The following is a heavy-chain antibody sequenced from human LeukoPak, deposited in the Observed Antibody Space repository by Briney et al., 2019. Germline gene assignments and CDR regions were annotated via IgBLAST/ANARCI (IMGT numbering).Heavy chain of an antibody. J-gene: IGHJ4*02. CDR2: INIDSITV. V-gene: IGHV3-48*01. Sequence: GASLRLSCAASGFPLIRYSMNWVRQRPGQGLEWVSYINIDSITVNYAASVKGRFTISRDNPHNSLYLQMNSLRAEDTAVYYCSTAKFDNWGQGTLVTVSS. CDR3: STAKFDN. CDR1: GFPLIRYS.